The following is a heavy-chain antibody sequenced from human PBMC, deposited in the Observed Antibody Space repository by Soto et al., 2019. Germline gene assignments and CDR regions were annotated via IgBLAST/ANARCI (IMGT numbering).Heavy chain of an antibody. J-gene: IGHJ4*02. CDR1: GDSLSSGDYY. D-gene: IGHD6-25*01. CDR2: ITYSGFT. Sequence: PSETLSLTXTVSGDSLSSGDYYWSWIRQPPGKGLEWIGYITYSGFTYNNPSLKSRLSISVDTSKNQFSLRLSSVTAADTAVFYCARGTRIASAGYYFDFWGPGTLVTVSS. V-gene: IGHV4-30-4*01. CDR3: ARGTRIASAGYYFDF.